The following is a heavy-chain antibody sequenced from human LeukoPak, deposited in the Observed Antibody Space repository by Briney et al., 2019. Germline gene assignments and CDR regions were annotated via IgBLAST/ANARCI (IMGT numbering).Heavy chain of an antibody. J-gene: IGHJ4*02. CDR2: ISNRYKDT. D-gene: IGHD5-18*01. Sequence: GGSLRLSCAASGFTFSSFKMTWVRQAPGKGLEWVSYISNRYKDTNYADSVRGRFTISRDNAKNSLYLQMNSLRAEDTAVYSCAREGLGYGDFDYWGQGTLVTVSS. V-gene: IGHV3-48*03. CDR3: AREGLGYGDFDY. CDR1: GFTFSSFK.